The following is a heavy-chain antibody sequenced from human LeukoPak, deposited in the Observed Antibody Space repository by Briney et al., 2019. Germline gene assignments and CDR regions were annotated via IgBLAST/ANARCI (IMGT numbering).Heavy chain of an antibody. CDR1: GGSISSFY. CDR3: ARLNDPQISYNWFYS. D-gene: IGHD3-16*02. CDR2: MSTSGST. V-gene: IGHV4-4*09. Sequence: SETLSLTCTVSGGSISSFYCSWIRQSPGKGLEWIGYMSTSGSTNYNPSLKSRLTMSVDTTKKQFSLELSPVTAADTAVYYCARLNDPQISYNWFYSWGRGTLVTVSS. J-gene: IGHJ5*01.